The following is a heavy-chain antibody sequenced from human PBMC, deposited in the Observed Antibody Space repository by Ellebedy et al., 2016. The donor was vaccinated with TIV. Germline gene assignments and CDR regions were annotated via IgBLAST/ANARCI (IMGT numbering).Heavy chain of an antibody. CDR1: GGSVSSGGYY. D-gene: IGHD3-10*01. CDR2: INYSGST. Sequence: SETLSLXCTVSGGSVSSGGYYWSWIRQPPGKGLEWIGYINYSGSTNYSPSLKSRVTISVDTSKNQFSLKVRSVTAADTAMYYCARGVVIRGLNYYRYGMDVWGQGTTVTVSS. J-gene: IGHJ6*02. CDR3: ARGVVIRGLNYYRYGMDV. V-gene: IGHV4-61*08.